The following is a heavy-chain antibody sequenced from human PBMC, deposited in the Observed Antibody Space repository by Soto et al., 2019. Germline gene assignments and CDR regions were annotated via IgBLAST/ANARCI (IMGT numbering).Heavy chain of an antibody. CDR2: IYTSGST. Sequence: PSETLSLTCTVSGGSISSYYWSWIRQPAGKGLEWIGRIYTSGSTNYNPSLKSRVTMSVDTSKNQFSLKLSSVTAADTAVYYCARVRTAARTGAYGMDVWGQGTTVTVSS. CDR3: ARVRTAARTGAYGMDV. CDR1: GGSISSYY. J-gene: IGHJ6*02. D-gene: IGHD6-6*01. V-gene: IGHV4-4*07.